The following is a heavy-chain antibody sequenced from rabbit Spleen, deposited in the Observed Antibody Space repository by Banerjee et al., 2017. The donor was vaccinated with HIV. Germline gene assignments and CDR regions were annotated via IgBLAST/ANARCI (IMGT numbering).Heavy chain of an antibody. CDR3: TRDSGSGPYIDGCFNL. J-gene: IGHJ4*01. Sequence: VESGGGLVHPGTSLTLTCTASGFSLSSSYDMCWVRQAPGKGLEWVGCIYTGNDKTYYASWAKGRFTISKPSSTTVTLRMTSLTVADTATYFCTRDSGSGPYIDGCFNLWSPGTLVTVS. CDR2: IYTGNDKT. V-gene: IGHV1S40*01. CDR1: GFSLSSSYD. D-gene: IGHD1-1*01.